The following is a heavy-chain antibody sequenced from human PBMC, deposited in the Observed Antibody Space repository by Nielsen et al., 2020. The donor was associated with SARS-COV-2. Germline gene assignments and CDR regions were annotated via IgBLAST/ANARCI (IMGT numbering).Heavy chain of an antibody. V-gene: IGHV3-7*03. CDR3: ARDSNYDFWSGYPYFDY. CDR2: IKQDGSEK. J-gene: IGHJ4*02. Sequence: RGSLRLSCAASGFTFSSYWMSWVRQAPGKGLEWVANIKQDGSEKYYVDSVKGRFTISRDNAKNSLYLQMNSLRAEDTAVYYCARDSNYDFWSGYPYFDYWGQGTLVTVSS. CDR1: GFTFSSYW. D-gene: IGHD3-3*01.